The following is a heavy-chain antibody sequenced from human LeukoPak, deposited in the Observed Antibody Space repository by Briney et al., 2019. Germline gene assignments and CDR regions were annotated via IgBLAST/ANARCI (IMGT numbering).Heavy chain of an antibody. CDR1: GGSISSSSFH. CDR2: IYYSGST. D-gene: IGHD2-21*02. Sequence: PSETLSLTCTVSGGSISSSSFHWGWIRQPPGKGLEWIGTIYYSGSTYYNPSLRSRVTISVDTSKNQFSLNLSSVTAADTAVYYCARHFCGGDCYSFYYYYYGMDVWGQGTTVTVSS. J-gene: IGHJ6*02. CDR3: ARHFCGGDCYSFYYYYYGMDV. V-gene: IGHV4-39*01.